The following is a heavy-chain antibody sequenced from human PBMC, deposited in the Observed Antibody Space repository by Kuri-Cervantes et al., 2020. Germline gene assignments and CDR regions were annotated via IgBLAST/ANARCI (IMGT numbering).Heavy chain of an antibody. J-gene: IGHJ5*02. CDR1: GYTFTSYA. D-gene: IGHD3-22*01. CDR3: ARSWKGRRVYYDSSGYWFDP. Sequence: ASVKVSCKASGYTFTSYAMHWVRQAPGQGLEWMGWISAYNGNTNYAQKLQGRVTMTTDTSTSTAYMELRSLRSDDTAVYYCARSWKGRRVYYDSSGYWFDPWGQGTLVTVSS. CDR2: ISAYNGNT. V-gene: IGHV1-18*01.